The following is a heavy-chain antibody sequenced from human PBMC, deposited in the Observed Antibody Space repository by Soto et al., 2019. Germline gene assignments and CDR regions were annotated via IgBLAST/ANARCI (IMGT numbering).Heavy chain of an antibody. Sequence: SETLSLTCAVSGGSITSVGYSWSWIRQAPGKGLEWIGYIYQSGTPHYNPSLKSRVTISIDTSQNQFSLMLTSVTAADTAVYYCARPRSSGYAGEFDYWGQGTLVIVSS. D-gene: IGHD3-22*01. CDR3: ARPRSSGYAGEFDY. CDR1: GGSITSVGYS. CDR2: IYQSGTP. V-gene: IGHV4-61*08. J-gene: IGHJ4*02.